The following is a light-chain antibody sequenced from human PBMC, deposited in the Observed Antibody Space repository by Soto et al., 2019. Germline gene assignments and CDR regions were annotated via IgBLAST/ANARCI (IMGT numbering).Light chain of an antibody. J-gene: IGKJ2*01. CDR2: DAS. V-gene: IGKV3-11*01. Sequence: EIVLTQSPATVSLSPGERATLSCRASQSVSSYLAWYQQKPGQAPRLLIYDASNRATGIPARFSGSGSGTDFTLSISSLEPEDFADYYCHQRSNWPSYTFGQGTKLEIK. CDR1: QSVSSY. CDR3: HQRSNWPSYT.